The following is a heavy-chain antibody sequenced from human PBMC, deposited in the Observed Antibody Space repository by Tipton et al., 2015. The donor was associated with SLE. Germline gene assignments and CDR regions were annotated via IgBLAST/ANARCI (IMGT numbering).Heavy chain of an antibody. Sequence: TLSLTCTVSGDSISGGRYYWSWIRQPAGKGLEWIGHIHSTGNTKYNPSLKSRITISIDTSKNHFSLKLRSVTAADTAVYYCARDVTATVNYFDPWGQGTLVTVSS. J-gene: IGHJ5*02. D-gene: IGHD1-1*01. CDR3: ARDVTATVNYFDP. CDR2: IHSTGNT. CDR1: GDSISGGRYY. V-gene: IGHV4-61*09.